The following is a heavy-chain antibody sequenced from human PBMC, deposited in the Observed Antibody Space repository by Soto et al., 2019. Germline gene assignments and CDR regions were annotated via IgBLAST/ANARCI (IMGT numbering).Heavy chain of an antibody. V-gene: IGHV3-73*02. CDR1: GFTFSGSA. D-gene: IGHD6-19*01. CDR3: TRLGGWYYYGMDV. CDR2: IRSKANSYAT. Sequence: EVQLVESGGGLVQPGGSLKLSCAASGFTFSGSAMHWVRQASGKGLEWVGRIRSKANSYATAYAASVKGRFTISRDDSKNTAYLQMNSLKTEDTAVYYCTRLGGWYYYGMDVWGQGTTVTVSS. J-gene: IGHJ6*02.